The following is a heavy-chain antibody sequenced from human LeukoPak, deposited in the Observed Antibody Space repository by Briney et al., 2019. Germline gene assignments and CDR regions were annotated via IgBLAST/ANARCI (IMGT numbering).Heavy chain of an antibody. J-gene: IGHJ4*02. Sequence: GGSLRLSCAASGFTFSSYGMHWVRQAPGKGLEWVAVIWYDGSNKYCADSVKGRFTISRDNSKNTLYLQMNSLRAEDTAVYYCTRLLPSSHHFFDSWGQGTLVAVSS. CDR3: TRLLPSSHHFFDS. V-gene: IGHV3-33*01. D-gene: IGHD6-6*01. CDR1: GFTFSSYG. CDR2: IWYDGSNK.